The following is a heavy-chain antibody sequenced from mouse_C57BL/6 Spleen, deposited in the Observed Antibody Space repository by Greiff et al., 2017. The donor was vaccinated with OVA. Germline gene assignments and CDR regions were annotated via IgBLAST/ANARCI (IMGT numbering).Heavy chain of an antibody. CDR2: IWSGGST. D-gene: IGHD1-1*01. Sequence: VKLMESGPGLVQPSQSLSITCTVSGFSLTSYGVHWVRQSPGKGLEWLGVIWSGGSTDYNAAFISRLSISKDNSKSQVFFKMNSLQADDTAIYYCARKVDYYGSSYPSMDYWGQGTSVTVSS. CDR1: GFSLTSYG. J-gene: IGHJ4*01. CDR3: ARKVDYYGSSYPSMDY. V-gene: IGHV2-2*01.